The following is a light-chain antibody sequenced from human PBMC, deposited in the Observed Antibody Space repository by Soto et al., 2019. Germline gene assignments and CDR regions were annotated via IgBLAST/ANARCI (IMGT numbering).Light chain of an antibody. CDR3: QAWDISTAV. Sequence: SYELTQPPSVSVSPGQTASITCSGDKLGDKYTSWYQQKPGQSPLLVIYQDSKRPSGIPERFSGSNSGNTATLTISGTQAMDEADYYCQAWDISTAVFGGGTKLTVL. CDR2: QDS. J-gene: IGLJ2*01. CDR1: KLGDKY. V-gene: IGLV3-1*01.